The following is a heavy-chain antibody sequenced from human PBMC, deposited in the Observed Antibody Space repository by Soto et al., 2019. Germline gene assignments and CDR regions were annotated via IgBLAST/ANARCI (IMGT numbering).Heavy chain of an antibody. CDR2: INSDGSST. CDR3: ARMISGSYPYYYYGMDV. Sequence: PGGSLRLSCAASGFTFSSYWMHWVRQAPGKGLVWVSHINSDGSSTSYADSVKGRFTISRDNAKNTLYLQMNSLRAEDTAVYYCARMISGSYPYYYYGMDVWGQGTTVTVSS. V-gene: IGHV3-74*01. D-gene: IGHD1-26*01. J-gene: IGHJ6*02. CDR1: GFTFSSYW.